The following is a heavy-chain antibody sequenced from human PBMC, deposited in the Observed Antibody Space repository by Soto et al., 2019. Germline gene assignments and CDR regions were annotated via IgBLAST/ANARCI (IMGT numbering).Heavy chain of an antibody. CDR2: IYHSGST. D-gene: IGHD5-12*01. CDR1: GGSISSCGYS. CDR3: AAGGGLPRYY. J-gene: IGHJ4*02. Sequence: PSETLSLTCAVPGGSISSCGYSWSWIRQPPGKGLEWIGYIYHSGSTYYNPSLKSRVTISVDRSKNQFSLKLSSVTAADTAVYYCAAGGGLPRYYWGQGTLVTVSS. V-gene: IGHV4-30-2*01.